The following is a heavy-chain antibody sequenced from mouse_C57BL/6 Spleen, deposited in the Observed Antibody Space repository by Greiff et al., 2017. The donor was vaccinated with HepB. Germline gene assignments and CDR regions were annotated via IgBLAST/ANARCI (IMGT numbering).Heavy chain of an antibody. CDR2: IWSGGST. D-gene: IGHD2-4*01. Sequence: VKLMESGPGLVQPSQSLSITCTVSGFSLTSYGVHWVRQSPGKGLEWLGVIWSGGSTDYNAAFISRLSISKDNSKSQVFFKMNSLQADDTAIYYSARRGDYDVGYAMDYWGQETSVTVSS. CDR3: ARRGDYDVGYAMDY. CDR1: GFSLTSYG. V-gene: IGHV2-2*01. J-gene: IGHJ4*01.